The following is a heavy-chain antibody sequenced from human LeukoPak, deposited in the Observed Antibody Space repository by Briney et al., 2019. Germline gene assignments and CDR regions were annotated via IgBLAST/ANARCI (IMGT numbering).Heavy chain of an antibody. J-gene: IGHJ4*02. D-gene: IGHD4-17*01. V-gene: IGHV3-33*06. CDR1: GFTFSSYG. CDR2: IWYDGSNK. Sequence: GRSLRLSCAASGFTFSSYGMHWVRQAPGKGLEWVAVIWYDGSNKYYADSVKGRFTISRDNSKNTLYLQMNSLRAEDTAVYYCAKDRARMVAKVTTLAYWGQGTLVTVSS. CDR3: AKDRARMVAKVTTLAY.